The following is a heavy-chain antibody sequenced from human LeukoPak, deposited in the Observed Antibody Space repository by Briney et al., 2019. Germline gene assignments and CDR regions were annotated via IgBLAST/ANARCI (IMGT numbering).Heavy chain of an antibody. V-gene: IGHV3-48*03. CDR3: AREGTTSCHSDS. J-gene: IGHJ4*02. CDR2: ISSSGSTI. D-gene: IGHD2-2*01. Sequence: PGGSLRLSCAASGFTFSSLEMSWVRQAPGMGLEWVSYISSSGSTIYYADSVKGRFIVSRDNARNSLYLQMNSLRAEDTAVYYCAREGTTSCHSDSWGPGILVTVSS. CDR1: GFTFSSLE.